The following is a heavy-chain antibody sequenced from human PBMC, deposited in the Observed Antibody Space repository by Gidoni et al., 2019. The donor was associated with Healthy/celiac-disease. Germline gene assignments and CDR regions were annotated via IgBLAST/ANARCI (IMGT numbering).Heavy chain of an antibody. V-gene: IGHV3-23*04. D-gene: IGHD6-19*01. CDR1: GSSFSSYA. CDR2: ISGSGGST. J-gene: IGHJ4*02. Sequence: VQLVESGGGVVQPGGSLRRSSPASGSSFSSYAMSWVRQAPGKGLGWVSAISGSGGSTYYADSVKGRFTISRDNSKNTLYLQMNSLRAEDTAVYYCAKDLRQWQNFDYWGQGTLVTVSS. CDR3: AKDLRQWQNFDY.